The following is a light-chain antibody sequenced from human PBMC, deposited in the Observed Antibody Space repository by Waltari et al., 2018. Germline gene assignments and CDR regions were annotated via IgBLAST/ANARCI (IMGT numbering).Light chain of an antibody. Sequence: QSALTQPRPVSGSPGRSVTISCTGTRSAIGAYHYIPWYQHHPGKAPKLVIYAVTKRPSGVPDHFSGSKSGNTASLTISGLQAEDEADYYCCSFAGSQTVIFGGGTRLTVL. CDR1: RSAIGAYHY. J-gene: IGLJ2*01. CDR3: CSFAGSQTVI. CDR2: AVT. V-gene: IGLV2-11*01.